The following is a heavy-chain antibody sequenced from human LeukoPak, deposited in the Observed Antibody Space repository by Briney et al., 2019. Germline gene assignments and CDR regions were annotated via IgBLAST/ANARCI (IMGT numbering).Heavy chain of an antibody. CDR3: ARVRDTIFGAPRYFQH. J-gene: IGHJ1*01. D-gene: IGHD3-3*01. CDR2: INHSGST. V-gene: IGHV4-34*01. Sequence: SETLSLTCAVYGGSFSGYYWSWIRQPPGKGLEWIGEINHSGSTNYNPSLKSRVTISVDTSKNQFSLKLSSVTAADTAVYYCARVRDTIFGAPRYFQHWGQGTLVTVSS. CDR1: GGSFSGYY.